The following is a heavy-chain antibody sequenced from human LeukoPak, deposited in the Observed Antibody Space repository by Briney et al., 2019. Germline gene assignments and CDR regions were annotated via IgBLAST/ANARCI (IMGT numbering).Heavy chain of an antibody. D-gene: IGHD4-23*01. J-gene: IGHJ4*02. CDR2: IYTSGST. CDR3: ARDSTFDGGNSHFDY. Sequence: PSETLSLTCTVSGGSISSYYWSWIRQPAGKGLEWIGRIYTSGSTNYNPSLKSRVTISVDTSKNQFSLKLSSVTAADTAVYYCARDSTFDGGNSHFDYCGQGTLVTDSS. V-gene: IGHV4-4*07. CDR1: GGSISSYY.